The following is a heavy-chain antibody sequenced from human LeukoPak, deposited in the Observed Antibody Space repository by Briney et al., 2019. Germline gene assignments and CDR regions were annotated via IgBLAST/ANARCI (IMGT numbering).Heavy chain of an antibody. CDR3: ARDRAAAAEGSFDP. D-gene: IGHD6-13*01. CDR2: ISSSSSYI. Sequence: PGGSLRLSCAASGFTFSSYSMNWVRQAPGKGLEWVSSISSSSSYIYYADSVKGRFTISRDNAKNSLYLQMNSLRAEDTAVYYCARDRAAAAEGSFDPWGQGTLVTVSS. CDR1: GFTFSSYS. J-gene: IGHJ5*02. V-gene: IGHV3-21*01.